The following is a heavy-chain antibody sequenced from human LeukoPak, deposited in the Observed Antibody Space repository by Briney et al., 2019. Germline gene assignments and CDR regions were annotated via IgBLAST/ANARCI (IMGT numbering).Heavy chain of an antibody. Sequence: PPETLSLTCTVSGGSISSGSYYWSWIRQPAGKGLEWIGRIYTSGSTNYNPSLKSRVTISVDTSKNQFSLKLSSVTAADTAVYYCARASSRYCSSTSCYDYYYYYYMDVWGKGTTVTVSS. CDR2: IYTSGST. CDR1: GGSISSGSYY. CDR3: ARASSRYCSSTSCYDYYYYYYMDV. D-gene: IGHD2-2*01. J-gene: IGHJ6*03. V-gene: IGHV4-61*02.